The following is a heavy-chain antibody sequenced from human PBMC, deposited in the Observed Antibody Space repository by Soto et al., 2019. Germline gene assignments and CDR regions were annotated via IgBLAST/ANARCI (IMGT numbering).Heavy chain of an antibody. V-gene: IGHV3-11*01. D-gene: IGHD1-26*01. Sequence: QVQLVESGGGLVEPGGSLRLSCAASGFTFSDYYMSWIRQAPGKGLEWVSYISSSGSTIYYAASVKGRFTISRDNAKNSLYLQMTRLRAEDTAVYYCARAWAVYSGSYLGYWGQGTLVTVSS. CDR2: ISSSGSTI. J-gene: IGHJ4*02. CDR3: ARAWAVYSGSYLGY. CDR1: GFTFSDYY.